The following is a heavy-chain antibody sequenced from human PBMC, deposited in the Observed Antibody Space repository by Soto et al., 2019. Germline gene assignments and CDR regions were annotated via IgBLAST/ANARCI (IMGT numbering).Heavy chain of an antibody. Sequence: QVQLQESGPGLVKPSETLSLTCTVPGGSVTIGTYYWSWIRQPPGKGLEWIGFIHYSGSTNYNPSLNGRVTMSVDTSKNQFSLKLTSVNTADTAIYYCTRVGHPYKTGHWGQGTLVTVSS. J-gene: IGHJ4*02. V-gene: IGHV4-61*01. CDR2: IHYSGST. CDR1: GGSVTIGTYY. CDR3: TRVGHPYKTGH. D-gene: IGHD3-9*01.